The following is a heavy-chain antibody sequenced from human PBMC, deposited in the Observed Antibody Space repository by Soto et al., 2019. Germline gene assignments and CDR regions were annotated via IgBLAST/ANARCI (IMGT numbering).Heavy chain of an antibody. Sequence: EVQLVESGGGLVTPGGSLTLSCAASGFIFNNAWMNWVRQAPGKGLEWVGRIKSKTDGGTTDYAAPVKGRFTISRDDSKNTLYLQMNSLKTEDTAVYYCTHQSWGAFDMWGQGTMVTVSS. CDR2: IKSKTDGGTT. V-gene: IGHV3-15*07. CDR1: GFIFNNAW. CDR3: THQSWGAFDM. D-gene: IGHD6-13*01. J-gene: IGHJ3*02.